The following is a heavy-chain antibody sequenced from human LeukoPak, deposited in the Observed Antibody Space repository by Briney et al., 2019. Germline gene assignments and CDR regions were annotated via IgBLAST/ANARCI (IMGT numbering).Heavy chain of an antibody. CDR1: GFSFDSYW. J-gene: IGHJ4*02. D-gene: IGHD5-18*01. V-gene: IGHV3-7*01. Sequence: GGSLRLSCAASGFSFDSYWMSWVRQAPGKGLEWVANIRHDLSEKYYVDSVKGRFTISRDNAKKSLYLQMNSLRAEDTAVYYCARASPERGYSYGPLDNYFDYWGQGTLVTVSS. CDR2: IRHDLSEK. CDR3: ARASPERGYSYGPLDNYFDY.